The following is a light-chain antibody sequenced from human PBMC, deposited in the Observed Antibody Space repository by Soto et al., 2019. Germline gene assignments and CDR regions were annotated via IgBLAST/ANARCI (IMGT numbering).Light chain of an antibody. CDR2: EVS. CDR3: SSYTTSGTPYV. J-gene: IGLJ1*01. Sequence: QSVLTQPASVSGSPGQSITISCTGTSSDVGSYNYVSWYQQHPGKAPKLMIYEVSNRPSGVSDRFSGSKSDNTASLTISGLQAEAEADYYCSSYTTSGTPYVFGTGTKVTVL. V-gene: IGLV2-14*01. CDR1: SSDVGSYNY.